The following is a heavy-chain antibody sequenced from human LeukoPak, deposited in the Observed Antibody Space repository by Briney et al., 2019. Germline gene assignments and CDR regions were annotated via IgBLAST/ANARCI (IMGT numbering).Heavy chain of an antibody. CDR1: GLTFSSHA. V-gene: IGHV3-64*02. D-gene: IGHD3-3*01. CDR2: IVSSGGNT. CDR3: ARGGYYAASDI. Sequence: GGSLRLSCAASGLTFSSHAMHWVRQAPGKGLEYVSAIVSSGGNTYYADSVRGRFTISRDNSKDTVYLQMGSLRPEDTAVYYCARGGYYAASDIWGQGALVTVSA. J-gene: IGHJ4*02.